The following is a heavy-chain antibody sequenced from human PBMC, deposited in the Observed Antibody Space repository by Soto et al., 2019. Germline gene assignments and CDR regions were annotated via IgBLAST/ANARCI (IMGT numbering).Heavy chain of an antibody. CDR3: ARSVGGSNVNFDY. Sequence: QVQLVQSGAEVRTPGASVKVSCKASGYTFTNYDINWVRQATGQGPEWMGWMNPDSGHTGYVQKFQGIVTMTRNTAISTAYMELSNLRSEDTAVYYCARSVGGSNVNFDYWGQGTLVTFSS. CDR1: GYTFTNYD. D-gene: IGHD3-10*01. J-gene: IGHJ4*02. V-gene: IGHV1-8*01. CDR2: MNPDSGHT.